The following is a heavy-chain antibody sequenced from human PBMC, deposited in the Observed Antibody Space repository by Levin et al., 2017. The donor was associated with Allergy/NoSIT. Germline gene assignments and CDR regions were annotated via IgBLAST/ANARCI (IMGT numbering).Heavy chain of an antibody. CDR3: AREREASADVGVPFDY. J-gene: IGHJ4*02. D-gene: IGHD2-8*01. V-gene: IGHV4-59*01. CDR2: IYYSGST. CDR1: GGSISSYY. Sequence: SETLSLTCTVSGGSISSYYWSWIRQPPGKGLEWIGYIYYSGSTNYNPSLKSRVTISVDTSKNQFSLKLSSVTAADTAVYYCAREREASADVGVPFDYWGQGTLVTVSS.